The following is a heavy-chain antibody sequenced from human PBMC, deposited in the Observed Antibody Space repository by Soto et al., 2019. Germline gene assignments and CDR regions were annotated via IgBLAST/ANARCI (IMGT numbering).Heavy chain of an antibody. CDR3: AKSPNSVYDIWTGYRDYYYYGMDV. J-gene: IGHJ6*02. CDR2: ISGSGGST. V-gene: IGHV3-23*01. Sequence: EVQLLESGGGLVQPGGSLRLSCAASGFTFSSYAMSWVRQAQGKGLEWVSAISGSGGSTYYADSVKGRFTISRDNSKNTLYLQMNSLRAEDTAVYYCAKSPNSVYDIWTGYRDYYYYGMDVWGQGTTVTVSS. D-gene: IGHD3-9*01. CDR1: GFTFSSYA.